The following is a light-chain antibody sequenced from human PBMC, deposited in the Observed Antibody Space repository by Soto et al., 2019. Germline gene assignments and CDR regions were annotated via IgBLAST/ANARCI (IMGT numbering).Light chain of an antibody. CDR2: EGN. J-gene: IGLJ1*01. CDR3: CAYASTSTSLV. Sequence: QSALTQPASVSGSPGQSITISCTGTSSDVGSYNLVSWYQQHPGKAPKLMIYEGNKRPSGVSNRFSASKSGNTASLTISGLQAEDEADYYCCAYASTSTSLVFGTGTKLTVL. V-gene: IGLV2-23*01. CDR1: SSDVGSYNL.